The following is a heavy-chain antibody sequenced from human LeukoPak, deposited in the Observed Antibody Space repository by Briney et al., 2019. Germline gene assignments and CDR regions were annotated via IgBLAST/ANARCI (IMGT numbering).Heavy chain of an antibody. V-gene: IGHV3-21*01. J-gene: IGHJ4*02. D-gene: IGHD3-22*01. CDR2: ISSSSSYV. CDR3: ARVPENTPNYFDSRGALDY. Sequence: GGSLRLSCAASGFTFSSYEMNWVRQAPGKGLEWVSSISSSSSYVYYADSVKGRFTISRDNAKNSLYLQMNSLRAEDTAVYYCARVPENTPNYFDSRGALDYWGQGTLVTVSS. CDR1: GFTFSSYE.